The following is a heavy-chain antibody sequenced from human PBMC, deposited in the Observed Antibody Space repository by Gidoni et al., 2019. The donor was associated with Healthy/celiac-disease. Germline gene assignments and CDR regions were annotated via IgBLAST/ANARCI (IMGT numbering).Heavy chain of an antibody. CDR2: INHSGST. D-gene: IGHD3-10*01. CDR3: ARGAVIKGYWYFDL. V-gene: IGHV4-34*01. J-gene: IGHJ2*01. CDR1: GGSFSGYY. Sequence: QVQLQQWGAGLLKPSETLSLTSAVYGGSFSGYYWSWIRQPPGKGLELIGEINHSGSTNYNPSLKSRVTISVDTSKTQFSLNLSSVTAADTAVYYCARGAVIKGYWYFDLCGRGTLVTVSS.